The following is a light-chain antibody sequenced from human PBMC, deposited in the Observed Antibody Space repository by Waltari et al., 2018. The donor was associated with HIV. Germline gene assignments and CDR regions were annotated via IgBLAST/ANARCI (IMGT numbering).Light chain of an antibody. J-gene: IGLJ2*01. Sequence: QSVLTQPPSVSGAPGQRVTISCTGSSSNIGAGYDVHWYQQLPGTAPKLLIYGNSNRPSGVPDRCSGSKSGTSASLAITGLQAGDEADYDCQSYDSSLSGSVFGGGTKLTVL. CDR3: QSYDSSLSGSV. CDR2: GNS. V-gene: IGLV1-40*01. CDR1: SSNIGAGYD.